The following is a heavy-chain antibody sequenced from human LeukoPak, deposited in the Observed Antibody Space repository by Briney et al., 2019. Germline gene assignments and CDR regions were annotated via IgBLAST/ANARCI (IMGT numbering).Heavy chain of an antibody. CDR1: GESFSDFF. J-gene: IGHJ6*03. Sequence: SETLSLTCDVYGESFSDFFWSWVRQPPGKGLEWIGEINDAGSSNYNPSLKSRVTMSVDTSKKQFYLRLSSVTAADTAVYYCARGSPYYYDSTGYYRSKYYYYYMDVWGKGTTVTVSS. V-gene: IGHV4-34*01. CDR3: ARGSPYYYDSTGYYRSKYYYYYMDV. D-gene: IGHD3-22*01. CDR2: INDAGSS.